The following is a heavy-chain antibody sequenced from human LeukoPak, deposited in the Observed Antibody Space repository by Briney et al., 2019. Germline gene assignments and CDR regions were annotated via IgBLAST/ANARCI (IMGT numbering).Heavy chain of an antibody. Sequence: PSETLSLTCAVYGGSFSGYYWSWIRQPPGKGLEWIGEINHSGSTNYNPSLKSRVTISVDTSKNQFSLKLSSVTAADTAVYYCARRNTLRYFDWFLFDYWGQGTLVTVSS. CDR3: ARRNTLRYFDWFLFDY. V-gene: IGHV4-34*01. D-gene: IGHD3-9*01. J-gene: IGHJ4*02. CDR2: INHSGST. CDR1: GGSFSGYY.